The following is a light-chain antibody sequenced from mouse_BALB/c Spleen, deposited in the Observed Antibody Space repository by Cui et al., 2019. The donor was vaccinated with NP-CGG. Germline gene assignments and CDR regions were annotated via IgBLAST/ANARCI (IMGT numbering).Light chain of an antibody. J-gene: IGLJ1*01. CDR1: TGAFTTSYN. Sequence: AVVSQESALNKTPGETVRFTWRLSTGAFTTSYNSNWVQEKPNHFITCLIGGTNNPSPGVPSGFSGFLIGNKASLTIIGAQTEDETIYFCALWYSNHWVFGGGTKLTVL. CDR2: GTN. V-gene: IGLV1*01. CDR3: ALWYSNHWV.